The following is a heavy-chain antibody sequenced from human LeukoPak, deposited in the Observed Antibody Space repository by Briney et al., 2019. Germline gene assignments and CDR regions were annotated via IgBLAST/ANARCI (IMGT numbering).Heavy chain of an antibody. V-gene: IGHV3-74*01. CDR2: INSDGSST. D-gene: IGHD1/OR15-1a*01. J-gene: IGHJ6*03. CDR3: AKQKMEGKYYYYYMDV. Sequence: GGSLRLSCAASGFTFSSYWMHWVRQAPGKGLVWVSRINSDGSSTSYADSVKGRFTISRDNAMNTLYPQMDSLRAEDTAVYYCAKQKMEGKYYYYYMDVWGKGTTVTISS. CDR1: GFTFSSYW.